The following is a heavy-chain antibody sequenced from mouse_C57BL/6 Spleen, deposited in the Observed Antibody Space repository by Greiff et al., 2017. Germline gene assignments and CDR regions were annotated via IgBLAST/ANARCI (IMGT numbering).Heavy chain of an antibody. V-gene: IGHV1-39*01. D-gene: IGHD2-1*01. CDR2: INPNYGTT. CDR3: ARSRGNYGGKFAY. J-gene: IGHJ3*01. Sequence: EVQLHQPGPELVKPGASVKISCKASGYSFTDYNMNWVKQSNGKSLEWIGVINPNYGTTIYNQKFKGKATLTVDQSSSTAYMQLNSLTSEDSAVYSCARSRGNYGGKFAYWGQGTLVTVSA. CDR1: GYSFTDYN.